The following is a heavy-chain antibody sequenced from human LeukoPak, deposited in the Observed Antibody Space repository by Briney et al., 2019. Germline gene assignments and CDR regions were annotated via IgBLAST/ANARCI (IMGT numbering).Heavy chain of an antibody. CDR1: GYTFTNYD. J-gene: IGHJ4*02. V-gene: IGHV1-8*01. CDR3: ARGRAADY. Sequence: ASVKVSCKAAGYTFTNYDINWVRQATGRGPEWMGWMNTNTGNTVYAQKFQGRVTMTRNTSITTAYMELSSLRSEDTAVYYCARGRAADYWGQGTLLTVSS. CDR2: MNTNTGNT.